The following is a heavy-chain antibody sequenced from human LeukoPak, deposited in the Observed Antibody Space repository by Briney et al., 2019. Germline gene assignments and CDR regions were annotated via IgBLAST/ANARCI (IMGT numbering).Heavy chain of an antibody. D-gene: IGHD3-3*01. CDR1: GFTFSSYA. J-gene: IGHJ4*02. CDR3: AKQPYDFWSGYVPYYFDY. CDR2: ISGSGGST. V-gene: IGHV3-23*01. Sequence: GGSLRLSRAASGFTFSSYAMSLVRQAPGKGLEWVSAISGSGGSTYYADSVKGRFTISRDNSKNTLYLQMNSLRAEDTAVYYCAKQPYDFWSGYVPYYFDYWGQGTLVTVSS.